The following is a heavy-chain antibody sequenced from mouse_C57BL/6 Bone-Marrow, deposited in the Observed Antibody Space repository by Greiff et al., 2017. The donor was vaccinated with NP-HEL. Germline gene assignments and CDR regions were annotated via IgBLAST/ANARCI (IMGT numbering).Heavy chain of an antibody. CDR3: ARGVYGNYDYWYFDV. CDR1: GFNIKDYY. CDR2: IDPEDGET. J-gene: IGHJ1*03. Sequence: VQLQQSGAELVKPGASVKLSCTASGFNIKDYYMHWVKQRTEQGLEWIGRIDPEDGETKYAPKFQGKATITADQSSNTAYLQRSSLTSEDTAVYYCARGVYGNYDYWYFDVWGTGTTVTVSS. V-gene: IGHV14-2*01. D-gene: IGHD2-1*01.